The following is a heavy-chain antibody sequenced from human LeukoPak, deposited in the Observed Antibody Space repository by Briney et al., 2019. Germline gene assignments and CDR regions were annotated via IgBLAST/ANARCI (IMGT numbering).Heavy chain of an antibody. CDR1: GFTFDDYA. CDR2: ISWNSGSI. Sequence: GRSLRLSCAASGFTFDDYAMHWVRQAPGKGLEWVSGISWNSGSIGYADSVKGRFTISRDNAKNSLYLQMNSLRVEDTALYYCAKDFSSGWSLDAFDIWGQGTMVTVSS. CDR3: AKDFSSGWSLDAFDI. V-gene: IGHV3-9*01. D-gene: IGHD6-19*01. J-gene: IGHJ3*02.